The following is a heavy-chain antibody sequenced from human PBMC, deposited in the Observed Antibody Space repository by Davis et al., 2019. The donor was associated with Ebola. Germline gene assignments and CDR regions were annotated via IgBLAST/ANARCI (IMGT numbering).Heavy chain of an antibody. CDR3: TRVGYSSGWDY. CDR1: CITSSNYD. D-gene: IGHD6-19*01. J-gene: IGHJ4*02. Sequence: ESLNTCCAASCITSSNYDMHWARQTSGKGLEWVSVIGAAGDTYYSDSVKGRFTIPRENAKSSLYLQMNSLRVEDTAVYYCTRVGYSSGWDYWGQGTLVTVSS. V-gene: IGHV3-13*01. CDR2: IGAAGDT.